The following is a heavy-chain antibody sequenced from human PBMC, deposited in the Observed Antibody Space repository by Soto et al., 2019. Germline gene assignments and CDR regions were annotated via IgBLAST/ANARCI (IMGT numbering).Heavy chain of an antibody. CDR1: GFTFSSYS. CDR3: ARDLSVDWFDP. J-gene: IGHJ5*02. Sequence: EVQLVESGGGLVQPGGSLRLSCAASGFTFSSYSMNWVRQAPGKGLEWVSYISSSSTIYYADSVKGRFTISRDNAKNSLYLQMNSLRDEDTAVYYCARDLSVDWFDPWGQGTLVTVSS. CDR2: ISSSSTI. V-gene: IGHV3-48*02.